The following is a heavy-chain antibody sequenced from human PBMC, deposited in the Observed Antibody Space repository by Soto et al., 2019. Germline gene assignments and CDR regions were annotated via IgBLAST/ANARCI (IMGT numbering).Heavy chain of an antibody. D-gene: IGHD6-13*01. CDR1: ELTFENYA. CDR2: LTGNGDST. J-gene: IGHJ6*02. V-gene: IGHV3-64D*06. Sequence: GCSLKLSRSASELTFENYAMHCVRQAPGKGLEYVSGLTGNGDSTYYADSVQGRFYLSRVNSNHPLYLQMGSLTDHDTRSYYCLKDSSPAGHFYAMDVWGQGTTVTVSS. CDR3: LKDSSPAGHFYAMDV.